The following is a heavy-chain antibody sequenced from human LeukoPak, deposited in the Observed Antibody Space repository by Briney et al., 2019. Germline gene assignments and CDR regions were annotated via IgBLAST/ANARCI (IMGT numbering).Heavy chain of an antibody. V-gene: IGHV1-69*11. D-gene: IGHD3-10*01. J-gene: IGHJ4*02. CDR3: ARDAGLYGSVPQRN. CDR1: GGTFSSYA. Sequence: ASVKVSCKASGGTFSSYAISWVRQAPGQGLEWMGRIIPILRTPNYAQNFQGRVTITTDESTGTAYMELSSLRSEDTAVYYCARDAGLYGSVPQRNWGQGTLVTVSS. CDR2: IIPILRTP.